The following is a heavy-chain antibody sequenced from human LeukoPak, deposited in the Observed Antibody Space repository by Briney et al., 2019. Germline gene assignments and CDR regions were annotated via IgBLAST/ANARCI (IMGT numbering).Heavy chain of an antibody. D-gene: IGHD3-3*01. J-gene: IGHJ6*03. V-gene: IGHV4-34*01. CDR2: INHSGST. CDR1: GGSFSGYY. Sequence: PSETLSLTCAVYGGSFSGYYWSWIRQPPGKGLEWIGEINHSGSTNYNPSLKSRVTISVDTSKNQFSLKLSSVTVADTAVYYCARGGSYYDFWSGSAYYMDVWGKGTTVTVSS. CDR3: ARGGSYYDFWSGSAYYMDV.